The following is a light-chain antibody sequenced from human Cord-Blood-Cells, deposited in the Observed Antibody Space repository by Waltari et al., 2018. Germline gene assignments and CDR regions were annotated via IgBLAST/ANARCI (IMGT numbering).Light chain of an antibody. CDR3: YSAADNNWV. J-gene: IGLJ3*02. CDR2: KDC. CDR1: VPAKQY. Sequence: SYELTQPSSLSVSPGQTARITCSGAVPAKQYARWFQQQPGQAPVLVIYKDCERPSGIPERFSGSSSGTTVNLTISGAQVEDEADYFCYSAADNNWVFGGGTKLTVL. V-gene: IGLV3-27*01.